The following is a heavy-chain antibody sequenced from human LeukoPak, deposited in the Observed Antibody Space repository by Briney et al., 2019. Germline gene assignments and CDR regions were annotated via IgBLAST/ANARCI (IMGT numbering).Heavy chain of an antibody. CDR2: ISAYNGNT. CDR3: ARDFTSPTGLDY. D-gene: IGHD4-17*01. J-gene: IGHJ4*02. V-gene: IGHV1-18*01. Sequence: ASVKVSCKASGYTCTSNGISWVRQAPGQGLEWMGWISAYNGNTNYAQKLQGRVTMTTDTSTSTAYMELRSLRSDDTAVYCCARDFTSPTGLDYWGQGTLVTVSS. CDR1: GYTCTSNG.